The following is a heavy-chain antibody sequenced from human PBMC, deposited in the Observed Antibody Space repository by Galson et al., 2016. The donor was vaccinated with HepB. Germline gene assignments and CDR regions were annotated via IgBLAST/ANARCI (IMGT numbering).Heavy chain of an antibody. CDR1: GFTFSSYA. CDR3: ARDDLPPEWLSLFDY. D-gene: IGHD3-3*01. Sequence: SLRLSCAASGFTFSSYAMHWVRQAPGKGLEWVAAISYDGSTKYYADSVKGRFTISRDNSKNTLYLQMHSLRTEDTAVYYCARDDLPPEWLSLFDYWGQGTLVTVSS. V-gene: IGHV3-30-3*01. CDR2: ISYDGSTK. J-gene: IGHJ4*02.